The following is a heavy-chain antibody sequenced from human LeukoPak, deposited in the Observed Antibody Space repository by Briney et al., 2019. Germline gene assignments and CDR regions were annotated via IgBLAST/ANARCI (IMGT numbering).Heavy chain of an antibody. Sequence: GESLRISCKGSGYSFTSYWISWVRQTPGKGLEWMGRIDPSDSYTNYSPSFQGHVTISADKSISTAYLQWSSLKASDTAMYYCALGRSQLRYFDWLLWSYWGQGTLVTVSS. CDR3: ALGRSQLRYFDWLLWSY. CDR1: GYSFTSYW. V-gene: IGHV5-10-1*01. J-gene: IGHJ4*02. D-gene: IGHD3-9*01. CDR2: IDPSDSYT.